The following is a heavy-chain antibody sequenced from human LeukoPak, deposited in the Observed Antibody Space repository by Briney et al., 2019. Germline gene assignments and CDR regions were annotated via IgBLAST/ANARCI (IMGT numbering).Heavy chain of an antibody. CDR1: GGSFSGYY. V-gene: IGHV4-34*01. CDR2: INHSGST. J-gene: IGHJ4*01. D-gene: IGHD4-17*01. Sequence: SETLSLTCAVYGGSFSGYYWSWIRQPPGKGLEWIGEINHSGSTNYNPSLKSRVTISVDTSKNQFSLKLSSVTAADTAVYYCARGRYDYGDYVFDYWGHGTLVTVSS. CDR3: ARGRYDYGDYVFDY.